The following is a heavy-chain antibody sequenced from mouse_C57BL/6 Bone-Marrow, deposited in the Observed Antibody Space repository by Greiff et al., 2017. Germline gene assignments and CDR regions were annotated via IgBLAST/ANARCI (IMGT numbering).Heavy chain of an antibody. Sequence: QVQLQQPGAELVQPGASVKLSCKASGYTFTSYWMHWVQQRPGRGLEWIGRIDPNSGGTKYNEKFKSKATLTIDKPSSTAYMQVSSLTSEDSAVYYCARRDYGSRYGAMDYGGQGTSAPVSA. J-gene: IGHJ4*01. CDR2: IDPNSGGT. CDR3: ARRDYGSRYGAMDY. CDR1: GYTFTSYW. D-gene: IGHD1-1*01. V-gene: IGHV1-72*01.